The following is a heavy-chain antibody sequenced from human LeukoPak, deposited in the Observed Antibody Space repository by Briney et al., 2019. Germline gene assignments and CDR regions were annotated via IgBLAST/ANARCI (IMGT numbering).Heavy chain of an antibody. D-gene: IGHD3-22*01. J-gene: IGHJ4*02. CDR3: ARAVDKGTGYYMDF. V-gene: IGHV3-30*02. CDR1: GFTFSHHG. Sequence: GGSLRLSCAASGFTFSHHGMHWVRQAPGKGLDWVAFILYDGSNKYFVDSVKGRFTISRDNSKNALSLQMNGLRPDDTAMYYCARAVDKGTGYYMDFWGQGTLVTVSS. CDR2: ILYDGSNK.